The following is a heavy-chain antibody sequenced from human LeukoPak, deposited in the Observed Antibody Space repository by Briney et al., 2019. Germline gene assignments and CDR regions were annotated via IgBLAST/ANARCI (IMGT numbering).Heavy chain of an antibody. CDR2: INPNGGST. CDR1: GYTFTTYY. J-gene: IGHJ4*02. V-gene: IGHV1-46*01. CDR3: ARAYNWNDKFDY. D-gene: IGHD1-20*01. Sequence: ASVKVSCKASGYTFTTYYIHWVRQAPGQGLEWMGIINPNGGSTSYAQKFQGRVTMTRDTSTSTVYMELSSLRSEDTAVYYCARAYNWNDKFDYWGQGPLVTVSS.